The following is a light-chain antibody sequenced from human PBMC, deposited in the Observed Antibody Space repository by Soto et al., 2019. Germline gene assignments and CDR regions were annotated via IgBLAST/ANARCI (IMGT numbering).Light chain of an antibody. CDR3: QNYNSYSEA. CDR1: QSISSW. Sequence: DIQMTQSPSTLSASVGDRVTITCRASQSISSWSAWYQQKPGKAPKLLIYKASTLKSGVPSRFSGSGSGTEFTLTISSLQPDDFATYYCQNYNSYSEACGQGNKGGIK. V-gene: IGKV1-5*03. J-gene: IGKJ1*01. CDR2: KAS.